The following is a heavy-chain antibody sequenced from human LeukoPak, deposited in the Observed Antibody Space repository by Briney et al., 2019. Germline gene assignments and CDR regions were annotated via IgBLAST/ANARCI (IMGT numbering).Heavy chain of an antibody. CDR1: GGSISNYY. CDR2: IYYSGTT. CDR3: ARERDSGSTFDN. D-gene: IGHD1-26*01. Sequence: KPSETPSLTCTVSGGSISNYYWGWIRQPPGKGLEWIGYIYYSGTTKYNPSLKSRVTISVDMSMNQFSLKLRSVTAADTAVYYCARERDSGSTFDNWGQGTLVTVSS. J-gene: IGHJ4*02. V-gene: IGHV4-59*01.